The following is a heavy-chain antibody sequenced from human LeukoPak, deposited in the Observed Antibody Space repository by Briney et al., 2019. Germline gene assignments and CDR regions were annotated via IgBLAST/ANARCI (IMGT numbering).Heavy chain of an antibody. J-gene: IGHJ4*02. Sequence: ASVKVSCKASGYTFTSYYMHWVRQAPGQGLEWMGIINPSGGSTSYAQKFQGRVTMTRDMSTSTVYMELSSLRSEDTAVYYCARVYFGEDTVDYWGQGTLVTVSS. V-gene: IGHV1-46*01. CDR1: GYTFTSYY. D-gene: IGHD3-10*01. CDR2: INPSGGST. CDR3: ARVYFGEDTVDY.